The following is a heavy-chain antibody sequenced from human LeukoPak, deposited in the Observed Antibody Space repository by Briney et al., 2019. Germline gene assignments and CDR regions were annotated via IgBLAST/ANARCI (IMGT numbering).Heavy chain of an antibody. J-gene: IGHJ3*02. CDR1: GFTFSSYS. Sequence: GGSLRLSCAASGFTFSSYSMNWVHQAPGKGLEWVSYISSSSSTIYYADSVKGRFTISRDNAKNSLYLQMNSLRAEDTAVYYCARDHDIVSDDAFDIWGQGTMVTVSS. CDR3: ARDHDIVSDDAFDI. V-gene: IGHV3-48*01. CDR2: ISSSSSTI. D-gene: IGHD2-21*01.